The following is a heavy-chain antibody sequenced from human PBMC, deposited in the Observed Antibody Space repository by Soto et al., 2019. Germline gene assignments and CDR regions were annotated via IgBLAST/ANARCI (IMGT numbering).Heavy chain of an antibody. J-gene: IGHJ4*02. CDR1: GYTFTTYY. Sequence: QVQLVQSGAEVKRPGASVKVSCKASGYTFTTYYMHWVRQAPGQGLEWLGIINPNGGSTTYAQKFQGRVTMTRDTATNTVYFALSSLRSEDPAVYYCARAGYCSGNTCFHGNCDYWGQGTLVTVSA. CDR2: INPNGGST. CDR3: ARAGYCSGNTCFHGNCDY. D-gene: IGHD2-15*01. V-gene: IGHV1-46*01.